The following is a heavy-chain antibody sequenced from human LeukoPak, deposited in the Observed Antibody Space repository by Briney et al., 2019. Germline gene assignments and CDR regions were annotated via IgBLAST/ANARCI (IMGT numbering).Heavy chain of an antibody. D-gene: IGHD2-2*02. Sequence: GGSLRLSYAASGFTFSSYAMSWVRQAPGKGLEWVSAISGSGGSTYYADSVKGRFTISRDNSKNTLYLQMNSLRAEDTAVYYCAKGEYQLLYGDYWGQGTPVTVSS. J-gene: IGHJ4*02. CDR1: GFTFSSYA. V-gene: IGHV3-23*01. CDR3: AKGEYQLLYGDY. CDR2: ISGSGGST.